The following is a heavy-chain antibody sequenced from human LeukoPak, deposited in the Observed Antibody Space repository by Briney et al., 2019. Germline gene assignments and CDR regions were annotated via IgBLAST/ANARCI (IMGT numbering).Heavy chain of an antibody. Sequence: GGSLRLSCAASGFSFNTNGMHWVRQAPGKGLEWVAFLRYDGSNQEYADSVKGRFTIARDNSKNTLYLQMNSLRVKDTALYYCARDDPHYDIVTGYYPIDYWGQGTLVTVSS. V-gene: IGHV3-30*02. CDR1: GFSFNTNG. CDR3: ARDDPHYDIVTGYYPIDY. J-gene: IGHJ4*02. CDR2: LRYDGSNQ. D-gene: IGHD3-9*01.